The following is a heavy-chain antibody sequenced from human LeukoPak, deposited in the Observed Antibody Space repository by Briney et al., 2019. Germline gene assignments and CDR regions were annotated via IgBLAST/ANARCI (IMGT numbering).Heavy chain of an antibody. CDR2: FDPEDGET. V-gene: IGHV1-24*01. CDR1: GYTLTELS. Sequence: ASVKVSCKVSGYTLTELSMHWVRQAPGKGLEWVGGFDPEDGETIYAQKFQGRVTMTEDTSTDTAYMELSSLRSEDTAVYNCATPGIAAAGTTAFDIWGQGTMVTVSS. J-gene: IGHJ3*02. CDR3: ATPGIAAAGTTAFDI. D-gene: IGHD6-13*01.